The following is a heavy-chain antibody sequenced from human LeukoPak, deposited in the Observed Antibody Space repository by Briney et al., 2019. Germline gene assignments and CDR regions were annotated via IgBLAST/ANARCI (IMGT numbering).Heavy chain of an antibody. D-gene: IGHD3-10*01. V-gene: IGHV4-38-2*02. CDR2: VYHSGST. CDR1: GYSITSGYC. Sequence: PSETLSLTCTVSGYSITSGYCWGWIRQPPGKGLEWIGSVYHSGSTFYNPSLKSRVTVLADPSKNQFSLKLTSVTAADTAVYYCARDQDYYGSGSYGPDYWGQGILVTVSS. J-gene: IGHJ4*02. CDR3: ARDQDYYGSGSYGPDY.